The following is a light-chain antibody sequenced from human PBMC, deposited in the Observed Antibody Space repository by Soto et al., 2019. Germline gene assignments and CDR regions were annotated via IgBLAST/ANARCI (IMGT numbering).Light chain of an antibody. Sequence: EIVLTQSPGTLSLSPGERATLSCRASQSVSSSYLAWYQQKPGQAPRLLIHGASARVTGIPDRFSGSGSGTDFTLTISRLEPEDFAVYFCQQYGSSPMYTFGQGTKLEIK. V-gene: IGKV3-20*01. CDR2: GAS. CDR1: QSVSSSY. J-gene: IGKJ2*01. CDR3: QQYGSSPMYT.